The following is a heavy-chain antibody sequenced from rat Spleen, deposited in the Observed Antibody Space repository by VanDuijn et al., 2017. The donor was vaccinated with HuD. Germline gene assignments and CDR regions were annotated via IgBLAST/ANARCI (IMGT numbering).Heavy chain of an antibody. Sequence: VQLQESGPGLVKPSQSLSLTCSVAAYSITSSYRWSWIRQFPGNKLEWMGYINSAGSSNYNPSLKSRISITRDTAKNQFFLRVNSVTTEDTATYYCAKTTVAYFYIMDAWGQGASVTVSS. CDR2: INSAGSS. CDR3: AKTTVAYFYIMDA. D-gene: IGHD1-3*01. CDR1: AYSITSSYR. V-gene: IGHV3-3*01. J-gene: IGHJ4*01.